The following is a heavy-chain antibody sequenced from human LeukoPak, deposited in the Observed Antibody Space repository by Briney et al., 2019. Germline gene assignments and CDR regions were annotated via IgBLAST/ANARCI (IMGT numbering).Heavy chain of an antibody. D-gene: IGHD1-20*01. V-gene: IGHV3-7*05. J-gene: IGHJ4*02. CDR3: ASSNWNYYNY. CDR2: IKQDGSEK. Sequence: PGRSLRLSCAASGFTFSSYWMSWVSEGPGKGLEWVANIKQDGSEKYYVDSVKGRFTISRDNAKNSLYPQMNSLRAEDSAVYYCASSNWNYYNYWGQGTLVTVSS. CDR1: GFTFSSYW.